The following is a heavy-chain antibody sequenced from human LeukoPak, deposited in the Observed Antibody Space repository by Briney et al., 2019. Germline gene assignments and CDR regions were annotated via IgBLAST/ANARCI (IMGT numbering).Heavy chain of an antibody. CDR2: IRGSGGST. CDR3: AKDLSYYDSSGYYSWFDP. Sequence: GGSLRLSCAASGFTFSSYAMSWGRQAPGKGLEWVSAIRGSGGSTYYADSVKGRFTLSRDNSKNTGDRQMNSMTAEDTAVYYCAKDLSYYDSSGYYSWFDPWGQGTLVTVSS. J-gene: IGHJ5*02. V-gene: IGHV3-23*01. D-gene: IGHD3-22*01. CDR1: GFTFSSYA.